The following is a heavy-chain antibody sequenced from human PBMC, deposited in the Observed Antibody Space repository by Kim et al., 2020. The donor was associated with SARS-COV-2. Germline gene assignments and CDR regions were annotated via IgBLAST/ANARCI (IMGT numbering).Heavy chain of an antibody. D-gene: IGHD3-22*01. CDR1: GGSISSYY. J-gene: IGHJ6*01. V-gene: IGHV4-59*01. Sequence: SETLSLTCTVSGGSISSYYWSWIRQPPGKGLEWIGYIYYSGSTNYNPSLKSRVTISVDTSKNQFSLKLSSVTAADTAVYYCARGCLADSSGYYYYYGT. CDR2: IYYSGST. CDR3: ARGCLADSSGYYYYYGT.